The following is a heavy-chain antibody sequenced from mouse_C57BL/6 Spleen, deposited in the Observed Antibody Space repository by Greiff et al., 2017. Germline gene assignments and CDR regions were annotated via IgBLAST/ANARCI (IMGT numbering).Heavy chain of an antibody. CDR2: IYPGDGDT. CDR1: GYAFSSSW. Sequence: QVQLQQSGPELVKPGASVKISCKASGYAFSSSWMNWVKQRPGKGLEWIGRIYPGDGDTNYNGKFKGKATLTADKSSSTAYMQLSSLTSEDSAVYFCARRGYYGSSYDYWGKGTTLTVSS. V-gene: IGHV1-82*01. CDR3: ARRGYYGSSYDY. J-gene: IGHJ2*01. D-gene: IGHD1-1*01.